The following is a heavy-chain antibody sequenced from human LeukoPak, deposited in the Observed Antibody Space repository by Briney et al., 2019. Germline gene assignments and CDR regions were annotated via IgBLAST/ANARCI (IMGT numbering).Heavy chain of an antibody. V-gene: IGHV4-4*07. CDR1: GGSISSHY. CDR2: IYTSGST. J-gene: IGHJ4*02. D-gene: IGHD6-13*01. Sequence: SETLSLTCTVSGGSISSHYWNWIRQPAGKGLEWIGRIYTSGSTNYNPSLKSRVTMSVDTSKNQFSLKLGSVTAADTAVYYCARVEAAAGNSWFFDYWGQGTLVTVSS. CDR3: ARVEAAAGNSWFFDY.